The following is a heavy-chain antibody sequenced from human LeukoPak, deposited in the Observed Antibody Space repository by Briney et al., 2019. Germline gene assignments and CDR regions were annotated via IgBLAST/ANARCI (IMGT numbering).Heavy chain of an antibody. CDR2: ISYDGSNK. Sequence: PGGSLRLSCAASGFTFSSYAMHWVRQAPGKGLEWVAVISYDGSNKYYADSVKGRFTISRDNSKNTLYLQMNSLRAEDTAMYYCARDFTIAAADYYFDNWGQGTLVTVSS. CDR1: GFTFSSYA. J-gene: IGHJ4*02. V-gene: IGHV3-30-3*01. D-gene: IGHD6-13*01. CDR3: ARDFTIAAADYYFDN.